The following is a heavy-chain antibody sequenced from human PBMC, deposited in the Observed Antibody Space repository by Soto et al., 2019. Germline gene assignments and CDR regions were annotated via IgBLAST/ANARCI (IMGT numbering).Heavy chain of an antibody. CDR3: ARGRYCSGTTCLDP. CDR2: IYYSGST. D-gene: IGHD2-2*01. Sequence: LSLTCTVSGGSINSADYYWSWIRQPPGKGLEWIAYIYYSGSTYYNPSLKSRPTISMDASKNQFPLRLRSVTAADTATYFCARGRYCSGTTCLDPWGQGTLVTVSS. V-gene: IGHV4-30-4*01. CDR1: GGSINSADYY. J-gene: IGHJ5*02.